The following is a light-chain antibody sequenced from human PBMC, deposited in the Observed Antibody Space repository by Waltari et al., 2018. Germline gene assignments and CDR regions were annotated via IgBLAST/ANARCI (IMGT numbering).Light chain of an antibody. CDR3: QQRSTFT. CDR1: QSVSSY. Sequence: EIVLTQSPATLSLSPGERATLSCRASQSVSSYLAWYQQKPGQAPRLLIYDASNRATGIPARFSGSGSGTDFTLTISSLEPEDFVVYYCQQRSTFTFGQGTRLEIK. J-gene: IGKJ5*01. V-gene: IGKV3-11*01. CDR2: DAS.